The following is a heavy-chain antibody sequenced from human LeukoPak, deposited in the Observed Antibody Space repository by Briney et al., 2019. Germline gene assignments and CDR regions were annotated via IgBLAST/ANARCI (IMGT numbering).Heavy chain of an antibody. J-gene: IGHJ3*02. D-gene: IGHD3-22*01. V-gene: IGHV3-49*03. Sequence: PGGSLRLSCTTSGFTFGDYAMSWFRQAPGKGLEWVGFIRSKAYGGTTEYAASVKGRFTISRDDSKSIAYLQMNSLKTEDTAVYYCTRDPMILGSDAFDIWGQGTMVTVSS. CDR1: GFTFGDYA. CDR3: TRDPMILGSDAFDI. CDR2: IRSKAYGGTT.